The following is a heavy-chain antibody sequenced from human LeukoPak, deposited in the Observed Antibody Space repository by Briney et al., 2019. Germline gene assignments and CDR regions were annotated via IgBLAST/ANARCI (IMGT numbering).Heavy chain of an antibody. CDR2: ITSRSTIT. V-gene: IGHV3-23*01. Sequence: GGSLRLSCAASGFTFSSYAMTWVRQAPGKGLDWVSTITSRSTITYYADSVKGRFTISRDNSKNTLCLQMDSLRAEDTAVYYCAKDNGGYVVFDSWGQGALVTVSS. D-gene: IGHD2-8*01. J-gene: IGHJ4*02. CDR1: GFTFSSYA. CDR3: AKDNGGYVVFDS.